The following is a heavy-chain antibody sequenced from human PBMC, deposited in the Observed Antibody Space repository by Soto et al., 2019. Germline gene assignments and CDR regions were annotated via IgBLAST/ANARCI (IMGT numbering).Heavy chain of an antibody. D-gene: IGHD3-3*01. CDR2: ISYDGSNK. V-gene: IGHV3-30-3*01. CDR3: ARATITIFGVVINPYYYYGMDV. Sequence: VAVISYDGSNKYYADSVKGRFTISRDNSKNTLYLQMNSLRAEDTAVYYCARATITIFGVVINPYYYYGMDVWGQGTTVTVSS. J-gene: IGHJ6*02.